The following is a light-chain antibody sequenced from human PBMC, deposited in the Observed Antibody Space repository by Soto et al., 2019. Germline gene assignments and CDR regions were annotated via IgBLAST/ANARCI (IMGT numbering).Light chain of an antibody. CDR1: RTDVDGYDY. Sequence: QSVLSQPASVSGSPGQSIAISCTGVRTDVDGYDYVSWYQQHPGQAPQLMIYDVSNRPSGVSDRFSGSKSGNTASLTISGLQAEDEADYYCTPYPSSTPFYVFGTGTKVTVL. J-gene: IGLJ1*01. V-gene: IGLV2-14*03. CDR2: DVS. CDR3: TPYPSSTPFYV.